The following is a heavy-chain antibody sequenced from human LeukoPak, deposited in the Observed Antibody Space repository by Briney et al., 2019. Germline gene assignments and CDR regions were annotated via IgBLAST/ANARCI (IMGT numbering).Heavy chain of an antibody. CDR1: GFTFGSFW. Sequence: PGGSLRLSCEASGFTFGSFWMHWVRRAPGKGLDWVSRINSDGSSISYGDSVKGRFTISRDNAKNTLYLQMNSLRVEDTAVYYCARLKYGSPQYWGQGTLVTVSS. J-gene: IGHJ1*01. D-gene: IGHD1-26*01. CDR3: ARLKYGSPQY. CDR2: INSDGSSI. V-gene: IGHV3-74*01.